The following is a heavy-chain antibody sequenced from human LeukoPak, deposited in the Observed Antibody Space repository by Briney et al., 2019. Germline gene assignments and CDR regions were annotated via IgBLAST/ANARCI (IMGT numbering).Heavy chain of an antibody. Sequence: QTGRSLRLSCAASRFTFSSYAMHWVRQAPGKGLEWVAVISYDGSNKYYADSVKGRFTISRDNSKNTLYLQMNSLRAEDTAVYYCARDSWVTYDILTGCIDYWGQGTLVTVSS. V-gene: IGHV3-30*04. CDR3: ARDSWVTYDILTGCIDY. CDR2: ISYDGSNK. CDR1: RFTFSSYA. J-gene: IGHJ4*02. D-gene: IGHD3-9*01.